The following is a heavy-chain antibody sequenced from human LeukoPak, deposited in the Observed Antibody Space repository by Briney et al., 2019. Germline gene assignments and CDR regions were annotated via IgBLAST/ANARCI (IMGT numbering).Heavy chain of an antibody. J-gene: IGHJ3*02. CDR2: IYPGDSDT. V-gene: IGHV5-51*01. CDR3: ASPYYDFWSGYYTDDAFDI. Sequence: GESLKISCKGSGYSFTSYWIGWVRQMPGKGLEWMGIIYPGDSDTRYSPSFQGRVTISADKSISTAYLQWSSLKASDTAMYYCASPYYDFWSGYYTDDAFDIWGQGTMVTASP. D-gene: IGHD3-3*01. CDR1: GYSFTSYW.